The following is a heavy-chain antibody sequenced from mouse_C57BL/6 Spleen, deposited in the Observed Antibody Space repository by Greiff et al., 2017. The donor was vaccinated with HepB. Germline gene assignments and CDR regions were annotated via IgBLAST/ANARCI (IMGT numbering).Heavy chain of an antibody. Sequence: EVQGVESGGGLVKPGGSLKLSCAASGFTFSDYGMHWVRQAPEKGLEWVAYISSGSSTIYYADTVKGRFTISRDNAKNTLFLQMTSLRSEDTAMYYCARNFLTVVPYAMDYWGQGTSVTVSS. J-gene: IGHJ4*01. V-gene: IGHV5-17*01. CDR1: GFTFSDYG. CDR2: ISSGSSTI. D-gene: IGHD1-1*01. CDR3: ARNFLTVVPYAMDY.